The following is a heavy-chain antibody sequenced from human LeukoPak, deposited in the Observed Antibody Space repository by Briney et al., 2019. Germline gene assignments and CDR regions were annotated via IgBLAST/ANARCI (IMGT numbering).Heavy chain of an antibody. J-gene: IGHJ4*02. CDR1: GGSISGGGYS. CDR2: IYHSGST. D-gene: IGHD5-18*01. Sequence: PSQTLSLTCAVSGGSISGGGYSWSWIRQPPGKGLEWIGYIYHSGSTYYNPSLKSRVTISVDRSKNQFSLKLSSVTAADTAVYYCARGFYGYSYGPPFDYWGQGTLVTVSS. V-gene: IGHV4-30-2*01. CDR3: ARGFYGYSYGPPFDY.